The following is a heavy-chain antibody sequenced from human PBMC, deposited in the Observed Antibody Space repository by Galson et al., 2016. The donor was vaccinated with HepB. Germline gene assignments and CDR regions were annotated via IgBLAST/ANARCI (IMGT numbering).Heavy chain of an antibody. Sequence: SLRLSCAASGFTFSSYSMNWVRQAPGKGLEWVSSISSSSNYRYSADSIKGRFTISRDNAKNSLYLQMNRLRAEDTAVQYCVRDNWAVGYGDYWGQGTLVTVSS. D-gene: IGHD5-18*01. J-gene: IGHJ4*02. V-gene: IGHV3-21*01. CDR2: ISSSSNYR. CDR1: GFTFSSYS. CDR3: VRDNWAVGYGDY.